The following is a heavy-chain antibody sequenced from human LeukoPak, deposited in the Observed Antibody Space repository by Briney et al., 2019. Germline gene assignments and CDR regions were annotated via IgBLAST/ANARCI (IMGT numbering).Heavy chain of an antibody. D-gene: IGHD6-19*01. CDR3: ARSGSGWHKGKYYYYGMDV. J-gene: IGHJ6*02. CDR1: GGSISSTGYY. V-gene: IGHV4-39*07. Sequence: PSETLSLTCSVSGGSISSTGYYWGWIRQPPGKGLEWIGSIYYSGSAYYNPSLKSRVTISVDTSKNQFSLKLSSVTAADTAVYYCARSGSGWHKGKYYYYGMDVCGQGTTVTVSS. CDR2: IYYSGSA.